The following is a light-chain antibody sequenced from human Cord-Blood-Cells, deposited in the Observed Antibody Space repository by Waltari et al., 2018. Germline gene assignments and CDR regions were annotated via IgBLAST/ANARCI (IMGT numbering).Light chain of an antibody. CDR2: EVS. Sequence: QSALPQPPSASGSPGQSVTIPCTGTSSDVGGYNYVSCYQQHPGKAPTLMIYEVSKRPSGVPDRFSGSKSGNTASLTVSGLQAEDEADYYCSSYAGSNNFVVFGGGTKLTVL. CDR3: SSYAGSNNFVV. J-gene: IGLJ2*01. V-gene: IGLV2-8*01. CDR1: SSDVGGYNY.